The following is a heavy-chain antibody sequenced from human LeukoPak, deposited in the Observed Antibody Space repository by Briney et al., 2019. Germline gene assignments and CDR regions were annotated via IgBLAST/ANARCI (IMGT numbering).Heavy chain of an antibody. J-gene: IGHJ2*01. CDR3: ATRDRASNWDFDL. Sequence: SETLSLTCTVSGGSISSYYWSWIRQPPGKGLEWIGYIYYSGSTNYNPSLKSRVTISVDTSKNQFSLKLSSVTAADTAVYYCATRDRASNWDFDLWGRGTLVTVSP. D-gene: IGHD5-24*01. CDR1: GGSISSYY. V-gene: IGHV4-59*01. CDR2: IYYSGST.